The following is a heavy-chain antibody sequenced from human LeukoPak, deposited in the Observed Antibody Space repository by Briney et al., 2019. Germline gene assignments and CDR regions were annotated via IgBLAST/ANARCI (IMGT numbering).Heavy chain of an antibody. D-gene: IGHD2-15*01. Sequence: ASVKVSCKASGGTFSSYAISXVRQXPGQGXEWMGGIIPIFGTANYAQKFQGRVTITADESTSTAYMELSSLRSEDTAVYYCARAGYCSGGSCYLFDYWGQGTLVTVSS. CDR1: GGTFSSYA. CDR2: IIPIFGTA. V-gene: IGHV1-69*13. CDR3: ARAGYCSGGSCYLFDY. J-gene: IGHJ4*02.